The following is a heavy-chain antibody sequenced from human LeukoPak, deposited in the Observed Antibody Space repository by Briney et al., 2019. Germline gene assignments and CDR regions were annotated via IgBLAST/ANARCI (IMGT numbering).Heavy chain of an antibody. Sequence: GASVKVSCKASGYTFTSYGISWARQAPGQGLEWMGWISAYNGNTNYAQKLQGRVTMTTDTSTSTAYMELRSLRSDDTAVYYCAREVEYYDSSGYHYYFDYWGQGTLVTVSS. J-gene: IGHJ4*02. CDR2: ISAYNGNT. CDR3: AREVEYYDSSGYHYYFDY. D-gene: IGHD3-22*01. V-gene: IGHV1-18*01. CDR1: GYTFTSYG.